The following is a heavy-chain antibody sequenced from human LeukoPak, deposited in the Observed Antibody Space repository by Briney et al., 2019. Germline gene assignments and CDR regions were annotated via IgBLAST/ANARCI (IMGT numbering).Heavy chain of an antibody. CDR3: ARSAAMVRGVIGYYFDY. CDR1: GGTFSSYA. CDR2: IIPIFGTA. V-gene: IGHV1-69*01. D-gene: IGHD3-10*01. J-gene: IGHJ4*02. Sequence: GASVKLSCKASGGTFSSYAISWVRQAPGQGLEWMGGIIPIFGTANYAQKFQGRVTITADESTSTAYMELSSLRSEDTAVYYCARSAAMVRGVIGYYFDYWGQGTLVTDSS.